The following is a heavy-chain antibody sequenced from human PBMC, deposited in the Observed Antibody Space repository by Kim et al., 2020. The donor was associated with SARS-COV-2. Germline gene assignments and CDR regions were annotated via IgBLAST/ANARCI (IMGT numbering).Heavy chain of an antibody. Sequence: SETLSLTCAVSGGSISSGGYSWSWIRQPPGKGLEWIGYIYHSGSTYYNPSLKSRVTISVDRSKNQFSLKLSSVTAVDTAVYYCASKRSYSSSSLDYWGQGTLVTVSS. J-gene: IGHJ4*02. V-gene: IGHV4-30-2*01. CDR2: IYHSGST. CDR1: GGSISSGGYS. D-gene: IGHD6-6*01. CDR3: ASKRSYSSSSLDY.